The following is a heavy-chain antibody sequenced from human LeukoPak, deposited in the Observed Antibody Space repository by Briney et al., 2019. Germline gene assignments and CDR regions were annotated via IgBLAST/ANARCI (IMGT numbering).Heavy chain of an antibody. D-gene: IGHD2-8*01. Sequence: ASVKVSCKASGYTFTSYGISWVGQAPGQGLEWMGWISAYNGNTNYAQKLQGRVTMTTDTSTSTAYMELRGLRSDDTAVYYCARDSATWYCTNGVCYTNYYGMDVWGQGTTVTVSS. CDR3: ARDSATWYCTNGVCYTNYYGMDV. V-gene: IGHV1-18*01. J-gene: IGHJ6*02. CDR1: GYTFTSYG. CDR2: ISAYNGNT.